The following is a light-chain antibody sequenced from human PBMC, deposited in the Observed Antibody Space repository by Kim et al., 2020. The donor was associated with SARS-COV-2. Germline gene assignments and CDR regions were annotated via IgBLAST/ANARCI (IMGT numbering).Light chain of an antibody. CDR1: QSVSGSY. CDR3: RRYYKLAPRS. J-gene: IGKJ2*01. Sequence: GQGLTLSCQTRQSVSGSYVSWYQRRPGQAPRLLSYGASTRGTSIPAMCSGSGAWTALTPTISNLHPEELAVCYCRRYYKLAPRSFGQETKLEI. V-gene: IGKV3D-7*01. CDR2: GAS.